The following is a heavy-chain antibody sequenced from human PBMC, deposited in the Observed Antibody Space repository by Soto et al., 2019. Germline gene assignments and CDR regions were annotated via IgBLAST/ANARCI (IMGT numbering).Heavy chain of an antibody. CDR3: ARDDDYEANAFDY. V-gene: IGHV3-33*01. D-gene: IGHD3-22*01. CDR2: IWNDGTRK. CDR1: GFTFSRYG. J-gene: IGHJ4*02. Sequence: GGSLRLSCAASGFTFSRYGMHWVRQAPCKGLEWVALIWNDGTRKVYVDSVKGRFTISRDNSKNTLDLQMNSLRAEDTAVYYCARDDDYEANAFDYWGPGTLVTVSS.